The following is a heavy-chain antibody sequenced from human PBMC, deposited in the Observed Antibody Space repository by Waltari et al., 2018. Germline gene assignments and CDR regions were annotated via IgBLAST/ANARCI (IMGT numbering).Heavy chain of an antibody. Sequence: QVQLVQAGAEVMKPGASVKVSGKASAYTVTSYGISWLRQAPGQVRELMGGISAYNGNTNYAQKLQGRVTMKTDTSTRIDYMELRILMTESTAMDSCAGDANCEYESSGYYNANDYWGQGTLVTVSS. CDR3: AGDANCEYESSGYYNANDY. CDR2: ISAYNGNT. CDR1: AYTVTSYG. D-gene: IGHD3-22*01. V-gene: IGHV1-18*01. J-gene: IGHJ4*02.